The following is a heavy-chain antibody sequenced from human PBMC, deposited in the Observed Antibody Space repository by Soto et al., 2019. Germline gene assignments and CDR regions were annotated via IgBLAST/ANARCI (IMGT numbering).Heavy chain of an antibody. CDR1: GYSFSDYD. V-gene: IGHV3-48*03. D-gene: IGHD2-21*01. CDR3: AREDRYQGAFDF. CDR2: VSHSGNTR. Sequence: GGTLRLSCVASGYSFSDYDKNWVRQAPGKGLEWVAYVSHSGNTRSYAVSVKGRFTISRDNAKNSVYLQMTSLRVDDMALYYCAREDRYQGAFDFWGQGALVTVSP. J-gene: IGHJ4*02.